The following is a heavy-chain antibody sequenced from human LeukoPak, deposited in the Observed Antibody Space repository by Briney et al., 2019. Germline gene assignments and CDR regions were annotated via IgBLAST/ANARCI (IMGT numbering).Heavy chain of an antibody. V-gene: IGHV4-59*01. CDR1: GGSISSYY. Sequence: SETLSLTCTVSGGSISSYYWSWIRQPPGKGLEWIGYIYYSGSTNYNPSLKSRVTISVDMSKNQFSLKPSSVTAADTAVYYCARETGGNSVFAFDIWGQGTMVTVSS. CDR2: IYYSGST. J-gene: IGHJ3*02. CDR3: ARETGGNSVFAFDI. D-gene: IGHD4-23*01.